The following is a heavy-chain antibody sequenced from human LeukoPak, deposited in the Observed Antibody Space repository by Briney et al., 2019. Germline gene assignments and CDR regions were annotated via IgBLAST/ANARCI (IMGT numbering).Heavy chain of an antibody. CDR2: IHPNTGAT. J-gene: IGHJ4*02. D-gene: IGHD1-1*01. V-gene: IGHV1-2*02. CDR1: GHTFTNYY. CDR3: ASNASGYDWLKV. Sequence: ASVKVSCKSSGHTFTNYYLHWVRQAPGQGLEWLGWIHPNTGATNYAQKFQGRVTVTRDTSISTTYVELSRLTSADTAVYYCASNASGYDWLKVWGQGTLVTVSS.